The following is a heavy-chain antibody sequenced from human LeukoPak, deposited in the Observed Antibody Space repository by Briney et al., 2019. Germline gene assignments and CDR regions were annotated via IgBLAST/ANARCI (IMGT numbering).Heavy chain of an antibody. CDR3: TTGPGILRLLWFGESDYYYYMDV. Sequence: GGSLRLSCAASGFTFSDAWMSWVRQAPGKGLEWVGLIKKKTDGVTTEYAAPVKGRFTISRDDSKNTLYLQMSSLKTEDTAVYYCTTGPGILRLLWFGESDYYYYMDVWGKGTTVTISS. J-gene: IGHJ6*03. D-gene: IGHD3-10*01. CDR1: GFTFSDAW. CDR2: IKKKTDGVTT. V-gene: IGHV3-15*01.